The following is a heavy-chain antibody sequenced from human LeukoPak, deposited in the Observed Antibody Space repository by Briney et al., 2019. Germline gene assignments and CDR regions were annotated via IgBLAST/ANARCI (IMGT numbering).Heavy chain of an antibody. D-gene: IGHD3-10*01. CDR1: GFTFRDYW. CDR2: IWPDGSDT. J-gene: IGHJ5*01. V-gene: IGHV3-7*01. CDR3: ARWGVNAGLDR. Sequence: PGASLRLSCAASGFTFRDYWMACVRQAPGKGLEWVANIWPDGSDTYHVDSVRGRFTISRDNAQSSLNLQMNSLRAEDSAVYYCARWGVNAGLDRWGQGTLVIVSS.